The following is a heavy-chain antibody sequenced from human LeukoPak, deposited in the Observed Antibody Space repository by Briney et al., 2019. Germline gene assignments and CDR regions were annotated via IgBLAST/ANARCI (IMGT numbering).Heavy chain of an antibody. D-gene: IGHD2-2*03. CDR1: GDSISSSSYY. J-gene: IGHJ4*02. CDR3: ARGRWKTGMDSPYYFDF. V-gene: IGHV4-39*07. CDR2: IYYSGIP. Sequence: SETLSLTCTVSGDSISSSSYYWGWVRQPPGKGLEWNGSIYYSGIPYYNPALKSRVTISEDTSKNQFSLKLSSVTAADTAVYYCARGRWKTGMDSPYYFDFWGQGTLVTVSS.